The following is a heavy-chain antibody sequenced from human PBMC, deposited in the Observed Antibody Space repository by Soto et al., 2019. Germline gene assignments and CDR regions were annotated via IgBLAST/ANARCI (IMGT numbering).Heavy chain of an antibody. Sequence: EAQLVESGGGLVQPGGSLRLSCAASGFTFATYSMNWVRQAPGKGLEWVSYISDSSATRYYADSVTGRFTISRDNAKNSLYLQMNSLRDEDSPLYYCARASGWYPSDAFEIWGQGTPVTVSS. D-gene: IGHD6-19*01. V-gene: IGHV3-48*02. CDR2: ISDSSATR. J-gene: IGHJ3*02. CDR3: ARASGWYPSDAFEI. CDR1: GFTFATYS.